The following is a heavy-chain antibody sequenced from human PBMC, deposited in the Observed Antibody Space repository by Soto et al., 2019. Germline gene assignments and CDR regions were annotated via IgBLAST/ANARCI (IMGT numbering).Heavy chain of an antibody. CDR2: ISAYNGNT. J-gene: IGHJ4*02. V-gene: IGHV1-18*01. Sequence: ASVKVSCKAYGYSFTSYGISWVRQAPGQGLEWMGWISAYNGNTNYAQKLQGRVTMTTDTSTSTAYMELRSLRSDDTAVYYCARARVVGATKRFDYWGQGTLVTVSS. CDR1: GYSFTSYG. CDR3: ARARVVGATKRFDY. D-gene: IGHD1-26*01.